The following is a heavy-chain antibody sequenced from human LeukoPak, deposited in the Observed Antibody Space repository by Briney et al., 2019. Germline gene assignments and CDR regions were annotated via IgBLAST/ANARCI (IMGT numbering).Heavy chain of an antibody. J-gene: IGHJ4*02. CDR2: IYYSGST. CDR3: ATYNWNDFDY. Sequence: SETLSLTCTVSGGSISSSSYYWGWIRQPPGKGLEWIGSIYYSGSTYYNPSLKSRVTISVDTSKNQFSLKLSSVTAADTAVYYCATYNWNDFDYWGQGTLVTVSS. V-gene: IGHV4-39*01. D-gene: IGHD1-20*01. CDR1: GGSISSSSYY.